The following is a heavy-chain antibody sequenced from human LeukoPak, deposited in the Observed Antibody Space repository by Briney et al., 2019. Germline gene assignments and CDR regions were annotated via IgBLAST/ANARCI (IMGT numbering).Heavy chain of an antibody. CDR3: ARVIHEIAAPVTTNWFDP. D-gene: IGHD4-17*01. Sequence: GASVKVSCKASGYTFTSYGISWVRQAPGQGLEWMGWISAYNGNTNYAQKLQGRVTMTTDTSTSTAYMKLRSLRSDDTAVYYCARVIHEIAAPVTTNWFDPWGQGTLVTVSS. J-gene: IGHJ5*02. CDR2: ISAYNGNT. V-gene: IGHV1-18*01. CDR1: GYTFTSYG.